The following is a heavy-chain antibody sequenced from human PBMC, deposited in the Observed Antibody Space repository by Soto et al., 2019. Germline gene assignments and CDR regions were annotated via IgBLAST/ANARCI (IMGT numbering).Heavy chain of an antibody. D-gene: IGHD3-16*01. V-gene: IGHV4-59*01. CDR3: ASQMLYYVSSLGPNRCIIDF. J-gene: IGHJ4*02. CDR1: GGSLSNNY. Sequence: SETLSLTCTVSGGSLSNNYRRWIRQPPGKELEWIGDIYYTGSTKYNPSFESRVTLSLDTYKNHFSMKLRSVNAADTAAYYCASQMLYYVSSLGPNRCIIDFWGQATLVTVSS. CDR2: IYYTGST.